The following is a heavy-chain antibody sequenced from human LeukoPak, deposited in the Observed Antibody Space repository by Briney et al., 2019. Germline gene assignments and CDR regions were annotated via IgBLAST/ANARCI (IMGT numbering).Heavy chain of an antibody. CDR1: GGSISSGSYY. CDR2: IYTSGST. V-gene: IGHV4-61*02. J-gene: IGHJ4*02. Sequence: SQTLSLTCTVSGGSISSGSYYWSWIRQPAGKGLEWIGCIYTSGSTNYNPSLKSRVTISVDTSKNQFSLKLSSVTAADTAVYYCARGGPRYYYWGQGTLVTVSS. D-gene: IGHD2-21*01. CDR3: ARGGPRYYY.